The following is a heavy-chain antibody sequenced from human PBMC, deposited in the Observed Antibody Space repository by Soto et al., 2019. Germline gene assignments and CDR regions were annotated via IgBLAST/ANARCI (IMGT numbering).Heavy chain of an antibody. D-gene: IGHD3-22*01. J-gene: IGHJ3*02. V-gene: IGHV1-24*01. CDR2: FDPEDGET. CDR1: GYTLTELS. CDR3: ATAAGNYYDSSGRDAFDI. Sequence: ASVKVSCKVSGYTLTELSMHWVRQAPGKGLEWMGGFDPEDGETIYAQKFQGRVTMTKDTSTDTAYMELSSLRSEDTAVYYCATAAGNYYDSSGRDAFDIWGQGTMVTVSS.